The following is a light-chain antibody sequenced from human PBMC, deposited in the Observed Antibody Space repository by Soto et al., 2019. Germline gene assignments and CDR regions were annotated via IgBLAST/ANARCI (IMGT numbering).Light chain of an antibody. Sequence: QSALTQPRSVSGSPGQSVTISCTGTSSDVGGYNYVSWYQQHPGKAPKLMMYAVSKRPSGVPYRFSGSKSGNTASLTISGLQAEDEADYYCCSYAGSYVVFGGGTKLTVL. J-gene: IGLJ2*01. CDR3: CSYAGSYVV. CDR2: AVS. V-gene: IGLV2-11*01. CDR1: SSDVGGYNY.